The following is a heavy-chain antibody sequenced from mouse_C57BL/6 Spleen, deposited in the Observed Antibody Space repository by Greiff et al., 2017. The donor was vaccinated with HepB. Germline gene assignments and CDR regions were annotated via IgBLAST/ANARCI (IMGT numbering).Heavy chain of an antibody. V-gene: IGHV7-3*01. J-gene: IGHJ2*01. CDR1: GFTFTDYY. Sequence: EVMLVESGGGLVQPGGSLSLSCAASGFTFTDYYMSWVRQPPGKALEWLGFIRHKANGYTTEYSASVKGRFTISRDNSQSILYLQMNALRAEDSATYYCARQSTTVVAPYFDYWGQGTTLTVSS. D-gene: IGHD1-1*01. CDR2: IRHKANGYTT. CDR3: ARQSTTVVAPYFDY.